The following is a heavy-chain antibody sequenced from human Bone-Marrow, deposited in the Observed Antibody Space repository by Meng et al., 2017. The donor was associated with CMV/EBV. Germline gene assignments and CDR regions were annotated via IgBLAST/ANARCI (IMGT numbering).Heavy chain of an antibody. Sequence: WDTLSLTCAAYGGSFSGYYWSWIRQPPGKGLEWIGEINHSGSTNYNPSLKSRVTISVDTSKNQFSLKLSSVTAADTAVYYCARWGAHDYYYYYGMDVWGQGTTVTVSS. CDR1: GGSFSGYY. CDR3: ARWGAHDYYYYYGMDV. V-gene: IGHV4-34*01. J-gene: IGHJ6*02. D-gene: IGHD3-16*01. CDR2: INHSGST.